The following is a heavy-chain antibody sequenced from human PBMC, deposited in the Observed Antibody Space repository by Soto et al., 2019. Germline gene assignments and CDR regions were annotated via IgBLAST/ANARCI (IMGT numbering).Heavy chain of an antibody. CDR3: SKDLDYSNYVASYFDY. CDR1: GYTFTSYG. CDR2: ISAYNGNT. Sequence: ASVKVSCKASGYTFTSYGISWVRQAPGQGLEWMGWISAYNGNTNYADSVKGRFTISRDNSKNTLYLQMNSLRAEDTAVYYCSKDLDYSNYVASYFDYWGQGTLVTVSS. V-gene: IGHV1-18*01. D-gene: IGHD4-4*01. J-gene: IGHJ4*02.